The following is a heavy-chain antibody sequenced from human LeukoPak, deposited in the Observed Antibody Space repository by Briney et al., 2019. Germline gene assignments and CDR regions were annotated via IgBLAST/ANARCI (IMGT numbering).Heavy chain of an antibody. CDR3: ARGGDYDFWSGYYHIFDY. D-gene: IGHD3-3*01. CDR1: GGSISSSSYY. V-gene: IGHV4-61*05. CDR2: IYYSGST. Sequence: PSETLSLTCTVSGGSISSSSYYWGWIRQPPGKGLEWIGYIYYSGSTNYNPSLKSRVTISVDTSKNQFSLKLSSVTAADTAVYYCARGGDYDFWSGYYHIFDYWGQGTLVTVSS. J-gene: IGHJ4*02.